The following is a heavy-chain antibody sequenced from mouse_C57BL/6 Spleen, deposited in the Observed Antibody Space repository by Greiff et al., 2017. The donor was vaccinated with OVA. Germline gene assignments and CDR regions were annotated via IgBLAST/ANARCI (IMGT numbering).Heavy chain of an antibody. CDR2: IYPGNSDT. V-gene: IGHV1-5*01. D-gene: IGHD1-1*01. CDR1: GYTFTSYW. CDR3: TRPGLPGGSSYYWYFDV. J-gene: IGHJ1*03. Sequence: DVQLQESGTVLARPGASVKMSCKTSGYTFTSYWMHWVKQRPGQGLEWIGAIYPGNSDTSYNQKFKGKAKLTAVTSASTAYMELSSLTNEDSAVYYCTRPGLPGGSSYYWYFDVWGTGTTVTVSS.